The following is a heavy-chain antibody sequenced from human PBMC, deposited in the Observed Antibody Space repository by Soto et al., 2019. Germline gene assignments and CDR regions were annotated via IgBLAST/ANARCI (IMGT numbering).Heavy chain of an antibody. CDR2: ISYDETNV. J-gene: IGHJ4*02. V-gene: IGHV3-30*04. Sequence: GGSLRLSCAASGFSFSTYAMHWVRQAPGKGLDWLAVISYDETNVYYADSVKGRFTISRDNSKNTLFLQLDSLRAEDTGVYYCAKHLIGGRLQSPLDLWGQGTQVTVSS. D-gene: IGHD3-22*01. CDR3: AKHLIGGRLQSPLDL. CDR1: GFSFSTYA.